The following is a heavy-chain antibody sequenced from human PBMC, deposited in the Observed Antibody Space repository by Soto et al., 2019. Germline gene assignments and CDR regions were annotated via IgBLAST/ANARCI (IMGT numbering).Heavy chain of an antibody. D-gene: IGHD3-3*01. J-gene: IGHJ4*02. V-gene: IGHV3-48*02. Sequence: GGSLRLSCAASGFTFSSYSMNWVRQAPGKGLEWVSYISSSSSTIYYADSVKGRFTISRDNAENSLYLQMNSLRDEDTAVYYCASLPYYDFWSGYYSFDYWGQGTLVTVSS. CDR3: ASLPYYDFWSGYYSFDY. CDR1: GFTFSSYS. CDR2: ISSSSSTI.